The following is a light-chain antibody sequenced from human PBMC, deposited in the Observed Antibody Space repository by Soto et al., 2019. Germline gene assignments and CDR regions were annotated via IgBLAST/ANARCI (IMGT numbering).Light chain of an antibody. CDR3: CSYAKSSTPFV. CDR2: GDR. CDR1: SSDVGSSNL. V-gene: IGLV2-23*01. J-gene: IGLJ1*01. Sequence: QSVLTQPASVSGSPGQSLTISCTGTSSDVGSSNLVSWYQHLPGKAPQLIIYGDRQRPSGVSDRFSGSKSGNRASLTISGLQAEDEADYYCCSYAKSSTPFVFGTGTKLTVL.